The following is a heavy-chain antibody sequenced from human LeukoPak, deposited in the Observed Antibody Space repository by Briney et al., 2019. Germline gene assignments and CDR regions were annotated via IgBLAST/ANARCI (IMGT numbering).Heavy chain of an antibody. D-gene: IGHD3-10*01. V-gene: IGHV4-34*01. CDR2: INHSGTN. Sequence: PSETLSLTCGVYSRSFSDHYWSWIRQSPGKGLEWIGEINHSGTNNYFPSLKSRATISVDTSKNQFSLKLSSVTAADTAVYYCARMIRGVQSHLSWFDSWGQGTLVTVSS. CDR1: SRSFSDHY. J-gene: IGHJ5*01. CDR3: ARMIRGVQSHLSWFDS.